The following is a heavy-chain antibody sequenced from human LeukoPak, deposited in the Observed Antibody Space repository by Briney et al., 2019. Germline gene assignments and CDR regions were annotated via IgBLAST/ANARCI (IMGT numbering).Heavy chain of an antibody. D-gene: IGHD2-21*01. Sequence: ASVKVSCKASGDTFSNYYMHWVRQAPGQGPEWMGIINPDGGSTNYAEKFQGRVTMTRDTSTSTVYIELSSLTSEDTAVYFCTREKTMVIANPGYDLDIWRQGTMVIVSS. CDR1: GDTFSNYY. CDR2: INPDGGST. V-gene: IGHV1-46*01. CDR3: TREKTMVIANPGYDLDI. J-gene: IGHJ3*02.